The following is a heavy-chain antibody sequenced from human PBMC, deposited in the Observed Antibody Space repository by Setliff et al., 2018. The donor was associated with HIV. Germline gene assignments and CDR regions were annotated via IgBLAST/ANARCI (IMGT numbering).Heavy chain of an antibody. J-gene: IGHJ6*03. CDR1: GYTFTSYA. CDR2: INAGNGNT. D-gene: IGHD2-2*01. V-gene: IGHV1-3*01. Sequence: ASVKVSCKASGYTFTSYAMHWVRQAPGQRLEWMGWINAGNGNTKYSQKFQGRVTITRDTSASTAYMELSSLRSEDTAVYYCARDPEAQIAVVPAYMDVWGKGTTVTVAS. CDR3: ARDPEAQIAVVPAYMDV.